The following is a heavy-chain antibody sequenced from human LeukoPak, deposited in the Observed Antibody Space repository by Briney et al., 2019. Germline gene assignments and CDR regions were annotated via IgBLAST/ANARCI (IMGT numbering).Heavy chain of an antibody. CDR3: ANAAHCGGDCYLGGYFQH. V-gene: IGHV3-23*01. J-gene: IGHJ1*01. CDR2: ISGGGGST. CDR1: GFTFSSYA. Sequence: PGGSLRLSCAASGFTFSSYAMSWVRQAPGKGLEWVSAISGGGGSTYYADSVKGRFTISRDDSKNTLYLQMNSLRAEDTAVYYCANAAHCGGDCYLGGYFQHWGQGTLVTVSS. D-gene: IGHD2-21*02.